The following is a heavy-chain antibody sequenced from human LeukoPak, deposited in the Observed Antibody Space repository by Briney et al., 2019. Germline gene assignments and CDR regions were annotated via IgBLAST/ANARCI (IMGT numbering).Heavy chain of an antibody. D-gene: IGHD3-10*01. CDR1: GFTFSSYE. J-gene: IGHJ3*02. CDR3: ARVFKITMVRGEAFDI. CDR2: ISSSSSTI. Sequence: GGSLRLSCVASGFTFSSYEMNWVRQAPGKGLEWVSYISSSSSTIYYADSVKGRFTISRDNAKNSLYLQMNSLRAEDTAVYYCARVFKITMVRGEAFDIWGQGTMVTVSS. V-gene: IGHV3-48*01.